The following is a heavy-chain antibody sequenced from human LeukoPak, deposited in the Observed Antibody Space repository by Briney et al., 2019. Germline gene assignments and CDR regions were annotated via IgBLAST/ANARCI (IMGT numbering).Heavy chain of an antibody. Sequence: PGGSLRLSCAASGFTFSSYGMHWVRQAPGKGLEWVAFMQYDGTIKYYADSLKGRFTISRDNSKSTLYLQMNSLRAEDTAVYYCAKDHYASGTRSRYDYWGQGTLVTVSS. D-gene: IGHD3-10*01. CDR3: AKDHYASGTRSRYDY. V-gene: IGHV3-30*02. CDR2: MQYDGTIK. J-gene: IGHJ4*02. CDR1: GFTFSSYG.